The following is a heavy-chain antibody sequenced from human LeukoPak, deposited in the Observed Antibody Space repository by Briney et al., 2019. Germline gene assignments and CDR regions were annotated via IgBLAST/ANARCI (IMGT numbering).Heavy chain of an antibody. Sequence: ASVKVSCKASGYIFTDYYMHWVRQAPGQELGWMGRINPNSGGTGYAQKFQGRVTMTRNTSISTAYMELSSLRSEDTAVYYCARVRQRGYGGNRYYFDYWGQGTLVTVSS. J-gene: IGHJ4*02. CDR2: INPNSGGT. V-gene: IGHV1/OR15-1*04. CDR1: GYIFTDYY. CDR3: ARVRQRGYGGNRYYFDY. D-gene: IGHD4-23*01.